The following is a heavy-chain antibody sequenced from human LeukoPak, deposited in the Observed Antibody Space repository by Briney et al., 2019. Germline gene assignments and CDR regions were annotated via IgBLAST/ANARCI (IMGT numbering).Heavy chain of an antibody. V-gene: IGHV3-53*05. J-gene: IGHJ4*02. Sequence: PGGSLRLSCAASGFTVSSNYMSWVRQAPGKGLEWVSVIYSGGSTYYADSVKGRFTISRDNSKNTLYLQMNSLRAEDTAVYYCARDLFYYYGSGSPQHYFDYWGQGTLVTVSS. CDR3: ARDLFYYYGSGSPQHYFDY. CDR1: GFTVSSNY. D-gene: IGHD3-10*01. CDR2: IYSGGST.